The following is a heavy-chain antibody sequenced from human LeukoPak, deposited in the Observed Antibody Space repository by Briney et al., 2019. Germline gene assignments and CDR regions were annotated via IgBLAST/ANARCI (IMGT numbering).Heavy chain of an antibody. CDR3: ARDLGYCTSTSCSRQWFDP. CDR2: TSTYNGNT. J-gene: IGHJ5*02. D-gene: IGHD2-2*01. CDR1: GYTFTSNG. Sequence: ASVKVSCKASGYTFTSNGISWVRQAPGQGLEWMGWTSTYNGNTNYAQKFRDRVTMTTDTSTSTVYMELRSLGSDDTAVYYCARDLGYCTSTSCSRQWFDPWGQGTLVTVSS. V-gene: IGHV1-18*01.